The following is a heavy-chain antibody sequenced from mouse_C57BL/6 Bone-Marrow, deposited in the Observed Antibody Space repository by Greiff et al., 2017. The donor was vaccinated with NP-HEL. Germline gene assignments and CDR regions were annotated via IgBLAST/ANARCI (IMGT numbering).Heavy chain of an antibody. CDR2: IWSGGST. Sequence: QVQLQQSGPGLVQPSQSLSITCTVSGFSLTSYGVHWVRQSPGKGLEWLGVIWSGGSTDYNAAFISRLSISKDNYKSQVFFKMNSLQADDTAIYYCASTREWGFAYWGQGTLVTVSA. CDR1: GFSLTSYG. CDR3: ASTREWGFAY. J-gene: IGHJ3*01. D-gene: IGHD1-3*01. V-gene: IGHV2-2*01.